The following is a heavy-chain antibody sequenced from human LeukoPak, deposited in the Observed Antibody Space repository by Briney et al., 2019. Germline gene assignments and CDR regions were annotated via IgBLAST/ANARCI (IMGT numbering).Heavy chain of an antibody. J-gene: IGHJ4*02. CDR3: ARVKIYGSGKPYTLRY. CDR1: GYTFTGYY. D-gene: IGHD3-10*01. Sequence: ASVKVSCKASGYTFTGYYIHWVRQAPGQGLEWMGWINPNSGGTDYAQKFKGWVTMTRDTSITTAYMELHNLSSDDTAVYYCARVKIYGSGKPYTLRYWGQGTLVTVSS. CDR2: INPNSGGT. V-gene: IGHV1-2*04.